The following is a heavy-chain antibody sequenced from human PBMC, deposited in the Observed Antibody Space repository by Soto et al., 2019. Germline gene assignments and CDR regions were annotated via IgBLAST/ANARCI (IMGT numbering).Heavy chain of an antibody. Sequence: GESLKISCKGSGYSFTSYWIGWVRQMPGKGLEWMGIIYPGDSDTRYSPPFQGQVTISADKSISTAYLQWSSLKASDTAMYYCARLHYDSSGYYYYYGMDVWGQGTTVTVSS. CDR2: IYPGDSDT. V-gene: IGHV5-51*01. CDR3: ARLHYDSSGYYYYYGMDV. CDR1: GYSFTSYW. D-gene: IGHD3-22*01. J-gene: IGHJ6*02.